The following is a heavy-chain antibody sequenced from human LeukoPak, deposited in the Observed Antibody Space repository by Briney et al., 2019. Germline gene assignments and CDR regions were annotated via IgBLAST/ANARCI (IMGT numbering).Heavy chain of an antibody. CDR3: ARGGAGYAFDY. V-gene: IGHV3-66*02. CDR2: IPSGGTP. J-gene: IGHJ4*02. D-gene: IGHD5-12*01. Sequence: PGGSLRLSCAASGFTVSTNYMSWVRQAPGKGLEWVSVIPSGGTPYYADSVKGRFTISRDSSENTLYLQMHSLRAEDTAVHYCARGGAGYAFDYWGQGTLVTVSS. CDR1: GFTVSTNY.